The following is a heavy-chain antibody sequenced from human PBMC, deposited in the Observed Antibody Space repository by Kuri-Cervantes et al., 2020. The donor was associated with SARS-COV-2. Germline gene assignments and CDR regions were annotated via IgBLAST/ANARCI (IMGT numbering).Heavy chain of an antibody. CDR1: GGSISSSSYY. CDR2: IYYSGST. CDR3: ARLLVPYYYDSSGYYFDY. D-gene: IGHD3-22*01. V-gene: IGHV4-39*01. J-gene: IGHJ4*02. Sequence: SETLSLTCTVSGGSISSSSYYWGWIRQPPGKGLEWIGSIYYSGSTYYNPSLKSRVTISVDTSNNQFSLKLSSVTAADTAVYYCARLLVPYYYDSSGYYFDYWGQGTLVTVSS.